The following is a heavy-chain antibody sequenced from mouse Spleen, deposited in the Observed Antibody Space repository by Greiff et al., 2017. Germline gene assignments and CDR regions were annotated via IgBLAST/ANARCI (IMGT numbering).Heavy chain of an antibody. CDR1: GYTFTSYW. J-gene: IGHJ3*01. CDR2: IDPSDSYT. CDR3: TTGNYSWFAY. Sequence: VQLQQPGAELVKPGASVKLSCKASGYTFTSYWMQWVKQRPGQGLEWIGEIDPSDSYTNYNQKFKGKATMTADTSSNTAYLQLSSLTSEDTAVYYCTTGNYSWFAYWGQGTLVTVSA. D-gene: IGHD2-1*01. V-gene: IGHV1-50*01.